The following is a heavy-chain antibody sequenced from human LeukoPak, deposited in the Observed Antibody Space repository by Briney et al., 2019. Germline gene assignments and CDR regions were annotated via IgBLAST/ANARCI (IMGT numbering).Heavy chain of an antibody. CDR1: GFTFSSYA. J-gene: IGHJ5*02. CDR3: AKVSVQPGYSSGWSINWFDP. V-gene: IGHV3-23*01. D-gene: IGHD6-19*01. Sequence: GGSLRLSCAASGFTFSSYAMSWVRQAPGKGLEWVSAISGSGGSTYYADSVKGRFTISRDNSKNTLYLQMNSLRAEDTAVYYCAKVSVQPGYSSGWSINWFDPWGQETLVTVSS. CDR2: ISGSGGST.